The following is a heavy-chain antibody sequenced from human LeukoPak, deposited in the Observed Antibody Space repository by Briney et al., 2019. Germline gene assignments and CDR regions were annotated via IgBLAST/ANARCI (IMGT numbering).Heavy chain of an antibody. CDR2: INPNSGDT. D-gene: IGHD4-17*01. V-gene: IGHV1-2*02. J-gene: IGHJ4*02. CDR3: ARLATTLTPFDY. CDR1: GYTFSGYY. Sequence: ASVKVSCKASGYTFSGYYVHWVRQAPGQGLEWMGWINPNSGDTNYAQKFQGRVTMTRDTSISTAYMELSRLSSDDTAVYYCARLATTLTPFDYWGQGTLVTVSS.